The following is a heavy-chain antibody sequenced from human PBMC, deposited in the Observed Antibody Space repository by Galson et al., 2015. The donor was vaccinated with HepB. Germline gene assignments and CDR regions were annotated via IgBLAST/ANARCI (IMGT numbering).Heavy chain of an antibody. CDR2: INAGNGNT. J-gene: IGHJ5*02. D-gene: IGHD3-10*01. CDR1: GYTFTSYA. CDR3: ARAGSTRITMVRGAPTDLRNWFDP. V-gene: IGHV1-3*01. Sequence: SVKVSCKASGYTFTSYAMHWVRQAPGQRLEWMGWINAGNGNTKYSQKFQGRVTITRDTSASTAYMELSSLRSEDTAVYYCARAGSTRITMVRGAPTDLRNWFDPWGQGTLVTVSS.